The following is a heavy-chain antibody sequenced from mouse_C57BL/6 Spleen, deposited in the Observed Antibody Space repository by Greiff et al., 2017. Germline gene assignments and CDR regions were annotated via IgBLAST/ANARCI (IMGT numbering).Heavy chain of an antibody. J-gene: IGHJ4*01. V-gene: IGHV1-78*01. D-gene: IGHD1-1*01. CDR1: GYTFTDHT. Sequence: VQLQQSDAELVKPGASVKISCKVSGYTFTDHTIHWMKQRPEQGLEWIGYIYPRDGSTKYNAKFKGKATLTADKSSSTAYMQLNSLTSEDSAVYFCARSDYYGSSYYAMDYWGQGTSVTVSS. CDR3: ARSDYYGSSYYAMDY. CDR2: IYPRDGST.